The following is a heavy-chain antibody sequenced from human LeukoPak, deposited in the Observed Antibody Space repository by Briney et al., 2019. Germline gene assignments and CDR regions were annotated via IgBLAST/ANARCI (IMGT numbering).Heavy chain of an antibody. CDR1: GYTFTSYY. J-gene: IGHJ4*02. Sequence: ASVKVSCKASGYTFTSYYMHWVRQAPGQGLEWMEGIIPIFGTANYAQKFQGRVTITADESTSTAYMELSSLRSEDTAVYYCARDLMFGLLGYYFDYWGQGTLVTVSS. D-gene: IGHD3-10*02. CDR2: IIPIFGTA. V-gene: IGHV1-69*13. CDR3: ARDLMFGLLGYYFDY.